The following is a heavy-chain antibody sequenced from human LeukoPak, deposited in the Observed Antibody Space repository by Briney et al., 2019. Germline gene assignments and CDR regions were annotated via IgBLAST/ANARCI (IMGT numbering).Heavy chain of an antibody. J-gene: IGHJ4*02. CDR1: GGSMSYYC. CDR3: ARLVGSSSYYFDY. D-gene: IGHD6-13*01. Sequence: PSETLSLTCSASGGSMSYYCWSWIRQPPGKRLEWIGYIYYSGSTNYNPSLKSRVTISVDTSKNQFSLKLSSVTAADTAVYYCARLVGSSSYYFDYWGQGTLVTVSS. CDR2: IYYSGST. V-gene: IGHV4-59*01.